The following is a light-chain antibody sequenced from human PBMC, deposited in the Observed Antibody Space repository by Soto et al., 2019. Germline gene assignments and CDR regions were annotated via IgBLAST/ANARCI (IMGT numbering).Light chain of an antibody. CDR3: QKYNSDSWT. CDR2: KAS. J-gene: IGKJ1*01. V-gene: IGKV1-5*03. CDR1: QSLDNW. Sequence: DIQLTKSPSTLYASVGDRVTITCRASQSLDNWLAWYQQKPEKAPKLLIYKASNLESGVPSRFSGSGSGTDFTLTICSLQPEEFATYYCQKYNSDSWTFGQGTKVQIK.